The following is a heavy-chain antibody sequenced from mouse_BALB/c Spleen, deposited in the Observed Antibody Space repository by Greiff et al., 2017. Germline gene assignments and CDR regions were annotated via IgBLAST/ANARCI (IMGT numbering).Heavy chain of an antibody. Sequence: QVQLQQPGAELVKPGASVKLSCKASGYTFTSYWMHWVKQRTGQGLEWIGEINPSNGRTNYNEKFKSKATLTVDKSSSTAYMQLSSLTSEDSAVYYCARGDYGNPFDYWGQGTTLTVSS. CDR3: ARGDYGNPFDY. V-gene: IGHV1S81*02. CDR2: INPSNGRT. D-gene: IGHD2-1*01. J-gene: IGHJ2*01. CDR1: GYTFTSYW.